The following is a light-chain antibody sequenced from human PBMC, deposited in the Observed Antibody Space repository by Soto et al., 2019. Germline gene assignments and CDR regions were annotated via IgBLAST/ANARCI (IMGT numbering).Light chain of an antibody. Sequence: QSALTQPPSASETPGQRVTISCSGSSSNIGSNTVNWYQQLPGTAPKLLIYNNNQRPSGVTDRFSGSKSGTSASLAISGLQSEDEADYYCATWDDSPNGVVFGGGTKLTVL. CDR1: SSNIGSNT. CDR3: ATWDDSPNGVV. J-gene: IGLJ2*01. V-gene: IGLV1-44*01. CDR2: NNN.